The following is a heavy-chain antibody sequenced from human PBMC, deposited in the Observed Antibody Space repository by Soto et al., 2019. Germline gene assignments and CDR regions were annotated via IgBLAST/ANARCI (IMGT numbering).Heavy chain of an antibody. CDR3: AHRGDGNYPRDNWFDP. CDR2: IYWNDDT. Sequence: QITLKESGPTLVKPTQTLTLTCTFSGFSLTTAGAGVGWLRQPPGKALEWLALIYWNDDTRYSPSLKNRLTITKDTSKNQVVLRMTNMDPVDTATYYCAHRGDGNYPRDNWFDPWGQGILVIVSS. D-gene: IGHD4-17*01. V-gene: IGHV2-5*01. J-gene: IGHJ5*02. CDR1: GFSLTTAGAG.